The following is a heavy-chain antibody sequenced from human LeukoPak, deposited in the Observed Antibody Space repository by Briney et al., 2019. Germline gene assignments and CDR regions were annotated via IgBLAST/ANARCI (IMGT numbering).Heavy chain of an antibody. V-gene: IGHV1-8*01. CDR1: GYTFTSYD. J-gene: IGHJ6*03. Sequence: APVKVSCKASGYTFTSYDINWVRQATGQGLEWMGWMNPNSGNTGYAQKFQGRVTMTRNTSISTAYMELSSLRSEDTAVYYCARGGKVSGSYRYYYYYMDVWGKGTTVTVSS. CDR2: MNPNSGNT. CDR3: ARGGKVSGSYRYYYYYMDV. D-gene: IGHD3-16*02.